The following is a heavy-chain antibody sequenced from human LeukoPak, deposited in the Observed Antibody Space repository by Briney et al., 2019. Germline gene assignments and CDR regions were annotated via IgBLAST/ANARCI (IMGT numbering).Heavy chain of an antibody. J-gene: IGHJ6*03. CDR2: MNPNSGNT. CDR1: GYTFTSYD. CDR3: ARGEGLRYFDWLPYYYYYMDA. D-gene: IGHD3-9*01. Sequence: ASVKVSCKASGYTFTSYDINWVRQATGQGLEWMGWMNPNSGNTGYAQKFQGRVTITRNTSISTAYMELSSLRSEDTAVYYCARGEGLRYFDWLPYYYYYMDAWGKGPTVTVSS. V-gene: IGHV1-8*03.